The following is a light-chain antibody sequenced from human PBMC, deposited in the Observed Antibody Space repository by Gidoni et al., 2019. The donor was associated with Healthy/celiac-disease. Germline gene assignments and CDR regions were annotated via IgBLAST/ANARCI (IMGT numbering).Light chain of an antibody. CDR3: QQSYSTPF. CDR2: AAS. V-gene: IGKV1-39*01. J-gene: IGKJ2*01. CDR1: QSISSY. Sequence: DIQMTQSPSSLSASVGDRVTITCRASQSISSYLNWYQQKPGKAPKLLIYAASSLKSGVPSRFSGSGSGTDFTLTISSLQPEDFATYYCQQSYSTPFFXXXTKLEIK.